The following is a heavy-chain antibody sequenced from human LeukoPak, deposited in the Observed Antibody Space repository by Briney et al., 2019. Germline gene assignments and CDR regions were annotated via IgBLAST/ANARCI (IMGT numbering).Heavy chain of an antibody. Sequence: SVKVSCKASGGTFSSYAISWVRQAPGQGLEWMGRIIPILGIANYAQKFQGRVTITADKSTSTAYMELSSLRSEDTAVYYCARARKRYCSSTSCYTDIAAADTPLGYWGQGTLVTVSS. CDR3: ARARKRYCSSTSCYTDIAAADTPLGY. CDR2: IIPILGIA. J-gene: IGHJ4*02. D-gene: IGHD2-2*02. V-gene: IGHV1-69*04. CDR1: GGTFSSYA.